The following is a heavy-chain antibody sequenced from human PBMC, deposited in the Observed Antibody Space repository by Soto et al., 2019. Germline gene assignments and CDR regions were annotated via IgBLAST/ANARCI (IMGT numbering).Heavy chain of an antibody. CDR3: ERAVNYDSSTNWFDP. D-gene: IGHD3-22*01. CDR1: GGSISSYY. CDR2: IYYSGST. Sequence: SETLCLTCTVSGGSISSYYWSWIRQPPGKGLEWIGYIYYSGSTNYNPSLKSRVTISVDTSKNQFSLKLSSVTAADTAVYYCERAVNYDSSTNWFDPWGQGTLVTVSS. J-gene: IGHJ5*02. V-gene: IGHV4-59*01.